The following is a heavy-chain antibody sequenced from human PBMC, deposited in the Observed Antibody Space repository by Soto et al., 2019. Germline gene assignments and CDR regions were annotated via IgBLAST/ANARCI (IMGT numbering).Heavy chain of an antibody. D-gene: IGHD7-27*01. CDR2: ISGSGSST. V-gene: IGHV3-23*01. CDR1: GFTFSSYT. Sequence: EVQLLESGGGLVEPGGSRRLSCAASGFTFSSYTMSWVRQAPGKGLEWVSTISGSGSSTYSTDSVKGRFTISRDNSKNTLYLKMSSLRVEDTAKYYCAKGWGIDYWVQGTLVTVSS. CDR3: AKGWGIDY. J-gene: IGHJ4*02.